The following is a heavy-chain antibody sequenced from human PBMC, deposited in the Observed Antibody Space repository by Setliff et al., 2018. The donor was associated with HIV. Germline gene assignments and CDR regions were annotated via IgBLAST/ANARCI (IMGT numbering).Heavy chain of an antibody. Sequence: GGSLRLSCAASGFTFSNAWMNWVRQAPGKGLEWVGRIKSKTDGGTTDYAAPVKGRFTISRDDSKNTLYLQVNSLKTEDTAVYYCTTDLGGSYHGWNYWGQGTLVTVSS. CDR3: TTDLGGSYHGWNY. V-gene: IGHV3-15*07. J-gene: IGHJ4*02. CDR1: GFTFSNAW. CDR2: IKSKTDGGTT. D-gene: IGHD1-26*01.